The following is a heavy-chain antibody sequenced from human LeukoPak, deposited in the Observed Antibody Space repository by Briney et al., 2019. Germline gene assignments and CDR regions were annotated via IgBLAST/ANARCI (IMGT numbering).Heavy chain of an antibody. D-gene: IGHD5-18*01. CDR3: ARGTWIQLWLIDY. J-gene: IGHJ4*02. CDR1: GFTFSSYN. Sequence: GGSLRLSCAASGFTFSSYNMNWVRQAPGKGLEWVSYISSSSSVIYYADSVKGRFTISRDNAKNSLYLQMNSLRAEDTAVYYCARGTWIQLWLIDYWGQGTLVTVSS. V-gene: IGHV3-48*01. CDR2: ISSSSSVI.